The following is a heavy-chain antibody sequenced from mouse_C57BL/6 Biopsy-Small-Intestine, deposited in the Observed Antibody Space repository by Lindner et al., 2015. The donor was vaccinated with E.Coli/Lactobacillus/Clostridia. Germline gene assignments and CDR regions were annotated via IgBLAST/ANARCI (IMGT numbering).Heavy chain of an antibody. CDR2: INPKNGDT. D-gene: IGHD1-1*01. Sequence: VQLQESGPELVKPGASVKIPCKASGYTFTDYNMAWVKQNHGKSLEWIGVINPKNGDTLYNQKLKGKATLTADKSSSTAYMELRSLTSEDSAVYFCAGLTVVVTPYYFDYWGQGTTLTVSS. CDR3: AGLTVVVTPYYFDY. CDR1: GYTFTDYN. V-gene: IGHV1-18*01. J-gene: IGHJ2*01.